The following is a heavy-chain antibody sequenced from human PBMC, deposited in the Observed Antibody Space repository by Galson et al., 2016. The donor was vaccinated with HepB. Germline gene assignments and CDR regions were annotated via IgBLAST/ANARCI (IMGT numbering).Heavy chain of an antibody. CDR2: ISGTTGNT. CDR3: AKDVDGVYVRYFDH. Sequence: SLRLSCAASGFTLSNYVMTWVRQAPGQGLEWVSSISGTTGNTYYAHSVKGRFTIFRDNSKYTLYLQLNSLRAEDTAVYYCAKDVDGVYVRYFDHWGQGTLVTVAP. CDR1: GFTLSNYV. D-gene: IGHD5/OR15-5a*01. J-gene: IGHJ4*02. V-gene: IGHV3-23*01.